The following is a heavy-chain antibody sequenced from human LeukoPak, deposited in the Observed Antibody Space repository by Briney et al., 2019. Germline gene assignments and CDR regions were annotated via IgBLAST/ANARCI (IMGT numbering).Heavy chain of an antibody. J-gene: IGHJ4*02. V-gene: IGHV4-30-4*01. Sequence: SETLSLTCTVSGGSISSGDYYWSWIRQPPGKGLEWIGYIYYSGSTYYNPSLKSRVTIPVDTSKNQFSLKLSSVTAADTAVYYCAIYQSGLFDYWGQGTLVTVSS. CDR1: GGSISSGDYY. D-gene: IGHD2-2*02. CDR2: IYYSGST. CDR3: AIYQSGLFDY.